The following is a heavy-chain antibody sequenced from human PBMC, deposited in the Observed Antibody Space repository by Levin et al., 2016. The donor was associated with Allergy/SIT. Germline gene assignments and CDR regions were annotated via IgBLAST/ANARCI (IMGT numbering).Heavy chain of an antibody. D-gene: IGHD6-13*01. CDR1: GFTFSRYQ. Sequence: GESLKISCSASGFTFSRYQMHWARQAPGRGLEYVSAISSDGRTTYYADSVKGRFTISRDNSKNTLYLQMNSLRAEDTAVYYCAREVVAAADIYGMDVWGQGTTVTVSS. J-gene: IGHJ6*02. V-gene: IGHV3-64*04. CDR2: ISSDGRTT. CDR3: AREVVAAADIYGMDV.